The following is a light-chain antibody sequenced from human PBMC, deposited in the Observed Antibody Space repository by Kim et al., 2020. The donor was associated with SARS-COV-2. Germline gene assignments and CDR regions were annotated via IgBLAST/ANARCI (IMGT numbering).Light chain of an antibody. CDR2: GIS. CDR3: QQSYTFRLT. J-gene: IGKJ4*01. Sequence: AFVGDRVTITCRSSQRIATYLNWYQQNPGNAPKLLIYGISNLHTGVPSRFSGSGSGTDFALTITNLQPEDFATSICQQSYTFRLTFGGGTKVDIK. V-gene: IGKV1-39*01. CDR1: QRIATY.